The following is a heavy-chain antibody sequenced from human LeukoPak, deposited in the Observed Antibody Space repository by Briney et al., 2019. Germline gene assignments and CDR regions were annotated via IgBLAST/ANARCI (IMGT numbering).Heavy chain of an antibody. Sequence: GSLRLSCAASGVTVSSNYMSWVRQAPGKGLEWVSIIYSGGSTYYADSVKGRFTISRDTSKNTLYLQMNSLRAEDTGVYYCARDQRYSSGWYAFDYWGQGTLVTVSS. D-gene: IGHD6-19*01. V-gene: IGHV3-66*01. CDR2: IYSGGST. J-gene: IGHJ4*02. CDR3: ARDQRYSSGWYAFDY. CDR1: GVTVSSNY.